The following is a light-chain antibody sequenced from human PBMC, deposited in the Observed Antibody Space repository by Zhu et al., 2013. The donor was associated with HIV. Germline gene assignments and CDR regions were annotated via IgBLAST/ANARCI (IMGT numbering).Light chain of an antibody. V-gene: IGKV1-39*01. CDR2: AAS. Sequence: DIQMTQSPSTLSAFAGDRVTITCRASQSVGTWLAWYQQRPGKAPKLLIYAASSLQSGVPSRFSGSGSGTDFTLTLSSLQPEDFATYYCQQSYSTPFAFGPGTKVDIK. CDR3: QQSYSTPFA. CDR1: QSVGTW. J-gene: IGKJ3*01.